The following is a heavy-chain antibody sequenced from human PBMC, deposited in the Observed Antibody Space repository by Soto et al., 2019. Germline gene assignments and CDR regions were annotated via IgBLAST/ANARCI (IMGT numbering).Heavy chain of an antibody. D-gene: IGHD2-15*01. CDR3: ARRGGNWAWGHVEAQFVFDY. CDR1: GGPFISYA. Sequence: GXSVKVSCKAAGGPFISYAIIWVRQAPGQGLEWMGGIIPIFGTANYAQKFQGRVTITADKSTSTAYMELSSLRSEDTAVYYCARRGGNWAWGHVEAQFVFDYWGQGTLVTVSS. CDR2: IIPIFGTA. J-gene: IGHJ4*02. V-gene: IGHV1-69*06.